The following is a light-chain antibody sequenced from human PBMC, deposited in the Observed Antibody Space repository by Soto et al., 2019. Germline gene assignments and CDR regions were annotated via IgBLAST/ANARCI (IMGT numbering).Light chain of an antibody. CDR3: QQCYTTPRT. CDR2: WAS. J-gene: IGKJ1*01. V-gene: IGKV4-1*01. CDR1: QSILYTSNNRDY. Sequence: DIVMTQSPDSLAVSPGERATISCKSSQSILYTSNNRDYLAWYQQKPGQPPKLLIYWASTRESGVPDRFSGSGSGTDFTLTIDSLQAEDVAVYYCQQCYTTPRTFGQGTKVEI.